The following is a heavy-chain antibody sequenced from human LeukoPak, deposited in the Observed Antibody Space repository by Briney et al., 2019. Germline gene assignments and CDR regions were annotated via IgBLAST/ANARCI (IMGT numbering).Heavy chain of an antibody. CDR1: GGSISSYY. D-gene: IGHD5-18*01. V-gene: IGHV4-59*01. CDR3: ARGYSYGYVYYFDY. Sequence: SETLSLTCTVSGGSISSYYWSWIRQPPGKGLEWIGYIYYSGSTNYNPSLKSRATISVDTSKNQFSLKLSSVTAADTAVYYCARGYSYGYVYYFDYWGQGTLVTVSS. J-gene: IGHJ4*02. CDR2: IYYSGST.